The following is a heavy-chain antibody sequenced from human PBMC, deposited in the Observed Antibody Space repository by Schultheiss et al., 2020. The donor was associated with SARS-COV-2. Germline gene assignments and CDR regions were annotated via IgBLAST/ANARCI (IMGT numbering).Heavy chain of an antibody. CDR2: ISSSSSYI. J-gene: IGHJ6*02. CDR3: ARGYFDWFPKNYYYYYGMDV. CDR1: GFTFSSYS. V-gene: IGHV3-21*04. D-gene: IGHD3-9*01. Sequence: GGSLRLSCAASGFTFSSYSMNWVRQAPGKGLEWVSSISSSSSYIYYADSVKGRFTISRDNAKSSLYLQMNSLRAEDTAVYYCARGYFDWFPKNYYYYYGMDVWGQGTTVTVSS.